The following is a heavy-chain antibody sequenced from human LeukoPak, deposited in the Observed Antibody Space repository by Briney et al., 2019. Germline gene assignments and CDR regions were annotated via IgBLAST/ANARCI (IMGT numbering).Heavy chain of an antibody. J-gene: IGHJ3*02. V-gene: IGHV3-74*01. Sequence: GGSLRLSCAASGFTFSSYWMHWARQAPGKGLVWVSRINTDGSSTTYVDSVKGRFTISRDNAKNTLYLQMNSLRAEDTAVYYCARDRGHYGGNLDAFDIWGQGTMVTVSS. CDR1: GFTFSSYW. CDR2: INTDGSST. CDR3: ARDRGHYGGNLDAFDI. D-gene: IGHD4-23*01.